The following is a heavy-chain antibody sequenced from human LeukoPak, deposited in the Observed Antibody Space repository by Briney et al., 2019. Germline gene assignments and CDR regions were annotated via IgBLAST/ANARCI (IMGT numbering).Heavy chain of an antibody. CDR2: INHSGST. CDR3: ARALGYCSGGSCYLDY. D-gene: IGHD2-15*01. V-gene: IGHV4-34*01. Sequence: PSETLSLTCAVYGGSFSGYYWSWIRQPPGKGLEWIGEINHSGSTNYNPSPKSRVTISVDTSKKQFSLKLSSVTAADTAVYYCARALGYCSGGSCYLDYWGQGTLVTVSS. CDR1: GGSFSGYY. J-gene: IGHJ4*02.